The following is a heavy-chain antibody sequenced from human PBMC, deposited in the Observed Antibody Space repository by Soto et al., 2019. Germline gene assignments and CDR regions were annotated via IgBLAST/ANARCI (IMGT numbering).Heavy chain of an antibody. J-gene: IGHJ4*02. CDR3: ARVYCSGGSCYSIDY. Sequence: SETLSLTCTVSGGSIRSYYWSWIRQPPGKGLEWIGYIYYSGSTNYNPSLKSRVTMTRDTSTSTVYMELSSLRSEDTAVYYCARVYCSGGSCYSIDYWGQGTLVTVSS. D-gene: IGHD2-15*01. CDR1: GGSIRSYY. CDR2: IYYSGST. V-gene: IGHV4-59*01.